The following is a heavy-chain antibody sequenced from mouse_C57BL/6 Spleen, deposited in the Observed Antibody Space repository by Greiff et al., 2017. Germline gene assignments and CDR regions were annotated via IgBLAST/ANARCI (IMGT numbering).Heavy chain of an antibody. V-gene: IGHV10-1*01. J-gene: IGHJ4*01. CDR1: GFSFNTYA. CDR3: VRHDYDGYYVGAMDY. CDR2: IRSKSNNYAT. D-gene: IGHD2-3*01. Sequence: EVQGVESGGGLVQPKGSLKLSCAASGFSFNTYAMNWVRQAPGKGLEWVARIRSKSNNYATYYADSVKDRFTISKDDSESMLYLQMNNLKTEDTTMNYCVRHDYDGYYVGAMDYWGQGTSVTVSS.